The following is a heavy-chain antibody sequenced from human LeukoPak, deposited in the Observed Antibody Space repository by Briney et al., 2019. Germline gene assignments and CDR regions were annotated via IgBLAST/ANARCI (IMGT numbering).Heavy chain of an antibody. CDR3: ARVPIVGASPFDY. V-gene: IGHV3-66*01. J-gene: IGHJ4*02. D-gene: IGHD1-26*01. CDR1: GFTVSSNY. Sequence: GGSLRLSCAASGFTVSSNYMSWVRQAPGKGLEWVSVIYSGGSTYYADSVKGRFTISRDNSKNTLYLQMNSLRAEDTAVYYCARVPIVGASPFDYWGQGTLVTVSS. CDR2: IYSGGST.